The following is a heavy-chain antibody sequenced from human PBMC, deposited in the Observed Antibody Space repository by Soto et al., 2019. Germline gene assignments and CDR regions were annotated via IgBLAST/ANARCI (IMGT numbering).Heavy chain of an antibody. V-gene: IGHV3-33*01. J-gene: IGHJ5*02. CDR3: ARDPEMATIPWFDP. Sequence: LRLSCAASGFTFSSYGMHWVRQAPGKGLEWVAVIWYDGSNKYYADSVKGRFTISRDNSKNTLYLQMNSLRAEDTAVYYRARDPEMATIPWFDPWGQGTLVTVSS. CDR1: GFTFSSYG. D-gene: IGHD5-12*01. CDR2: IWYDGSNK.